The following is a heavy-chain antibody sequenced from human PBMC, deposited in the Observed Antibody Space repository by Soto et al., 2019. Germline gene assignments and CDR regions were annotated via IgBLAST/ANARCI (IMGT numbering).Heavy chain of an antibody. Sequence: QVQLVESGGGVVQPGRSLRLSCAASGFTFRNYGMHWVRQAPAKGLEWVALVWYDGGNKNYVDSVKGRFTISRDNSKNTSYLQMNSLRDEDTAVYYCVRAAGYSGNDYVYYYGMDVWGQGTTVTVSS. D-gene: IGHD5-12*01. CDR1: GFTFRNYG. J-gene: IGHJ6*02. CDR3: VRAAGYSGNDYVYYYGMDV. CDR2: VWYDGGNK. V-gene: IGHV3-33*01.